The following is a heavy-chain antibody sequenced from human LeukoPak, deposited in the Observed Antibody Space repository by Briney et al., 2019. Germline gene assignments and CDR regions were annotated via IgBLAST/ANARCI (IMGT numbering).Heavy chain of an antibody. J-gene: IGHJ6*02. V-gene: IGHV1-69*13. D-gene: IGHD2-2*02. Sequence: SVKVSCKASGGTFSSCAISWVRQAPGQGLEWMGGIIPISGTANYAQKFQGRVTITADESTSTAYMELSSLRSEDTAVYYCARPLLVVPAAILRDYYGMDVWGQGTTVTVSS. CDR2: IIPISGTA. CDR1: GGTFSSCA. CDR3: ARPLLVVPAAILRDYYGMDV.